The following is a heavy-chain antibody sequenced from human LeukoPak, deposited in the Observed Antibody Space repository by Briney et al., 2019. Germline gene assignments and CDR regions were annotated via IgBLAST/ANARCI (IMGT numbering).Heavy chain of an antibody. D-gene: IGHD3-10*01. J-gene: IGHJ4*02. CDR3: ATLKKVAFGMNY. V-gene: IGHV3-74*01. CDR2: INSDGSST. CDR1: GFTFSSYW. Sequence: GGSLRLSCAASGFTFSSYWMHWVRQAPGKGLVWVSRINSDGSSTSYADSVKGRFAISRDNAKNTLYLQMNSLRAEDTAVYYCATLKKVAFGMNYWGQGTLVTVSS.